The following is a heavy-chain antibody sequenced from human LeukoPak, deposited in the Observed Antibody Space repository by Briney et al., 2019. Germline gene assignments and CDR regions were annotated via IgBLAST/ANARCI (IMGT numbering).Heavy chain of an antibody. CDR2: IHPNSGGT. Sequence: ASVKVSCKASGYTFTGYYLHWVRQAPGQGFEWMGWIHPNSGGTNYAQKFQGRVTMTRDTSISTAYMELSGLRSDDTAVYYCARLAAVPGWGQGTLVTVSS. D-gene: IGHD6-19*01. J-gene: IGHJ1*01. CDR1: GYTFTGYY. V-gene: IGHV1-2*02. CDR3: ARLAAVPG.